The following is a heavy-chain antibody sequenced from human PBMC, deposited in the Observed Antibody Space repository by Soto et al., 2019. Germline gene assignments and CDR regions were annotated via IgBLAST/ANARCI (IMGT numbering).Heavy chain of an antibody. D-gene: IGHD3-9*01. CDR1: GFTFSSYG. V-gene: IGHV3-33*01. Sequence: GGSLRLSCAASGFTFSSYGMHWVRQAPGKGLEWVAVIWYDGSNKYYADSVKGRFTISRDNSKNTLYLQMNSLRAEDTAVYYCARDFYYDILTGPSTGYYGMDVWGQGTTVTVSS. CDR2: IWYDGSNK. J-gene: IGHJ6*02. CDR3: ARDFYYDILTGPSTGYYGMDV.